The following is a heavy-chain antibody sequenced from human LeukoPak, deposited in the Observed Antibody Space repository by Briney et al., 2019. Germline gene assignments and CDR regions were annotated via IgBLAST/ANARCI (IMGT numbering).Heavy chain of an antibody. CDR3: AKSRVEVAGTGGFDT. Sequence: GGSLRLSCAASGFTFAIYHMSWVRQAPGKGLEWVATIRGDGVNYADSVKGRFTISRDDSKNTVYVQMNSLRAEDTAVYYCAKSRVEVAGTGGFDTWGRGTLVAVSS. D-gene: IGHD6-13*01. CDR2: IRGDGV. V-gene: IGHV3-23*01. J-gene: IGHJ3*02. CDR1: GFTFAIYH.